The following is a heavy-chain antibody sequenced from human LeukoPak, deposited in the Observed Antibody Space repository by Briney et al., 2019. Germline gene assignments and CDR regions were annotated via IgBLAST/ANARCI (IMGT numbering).Heavy chain of an antibody. CDR2: INPSGGST. CDR3: ARDIPIYYYDSSGYHRLFDY. V-gene: IGHV1-46*01. J-gene: IGHJ4*02. Sequence: ASVKVSCKASGYTFTSYYMHWVRQAPGQGLEWMGLINPSGGSTSYAQKLQGRVTMTTDTSTSTAYMELRSLRSDDTAVYYCARDIPIYYYDSSGYHRLFDYWGQGALVTVSS. CDR1: GYTFTSYY. D-gene: IGHD3-22*01.